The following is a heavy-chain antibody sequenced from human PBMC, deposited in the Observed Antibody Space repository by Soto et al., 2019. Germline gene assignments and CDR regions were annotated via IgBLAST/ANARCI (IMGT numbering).Heavy chain of an antibody. J-gene: IGHJ6*02. CDR1: GFTFSSYG. CDR2: IWYDGSNK. CDR3: AREEEYRSSPPYYYGMDV. V-gene: IGHV3-33*01. Sequence: QVQLVESGGGVVQPGRSLRLSCAASGFTFSSYGMHWVRQAPGKGLEWVAVIWYDGSNKYYADSVKGRFTISRDNSKNTLYLQMNSLRAEDTAVYYCAREEEYRSSPPYYYGMDVWGQGTTVTVSS. D-gene: IGHD6-6*01.